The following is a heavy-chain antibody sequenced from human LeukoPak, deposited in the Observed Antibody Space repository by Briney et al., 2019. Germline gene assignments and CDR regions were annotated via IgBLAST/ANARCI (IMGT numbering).Heavy chain of an antibody. Sequence: GGSLRLSCAASGFTFSSCGFNWVRQAPGKGLEWVSSIGPTGTDRYYADSVRGRFTISRDNAKNSMYLQMNSLRAEDTAVYYCAKDVQERVPAAYFDPWGQGTLVTVSS. D-gene: IGHD2-2*01. V-gene: IGHV3-21*04. CDR3: AKDVQERVPAAYFDP. J-gene: IGHJ5*02. CDR2: IGPTGTDR. CDR1: GFTFSSCG.